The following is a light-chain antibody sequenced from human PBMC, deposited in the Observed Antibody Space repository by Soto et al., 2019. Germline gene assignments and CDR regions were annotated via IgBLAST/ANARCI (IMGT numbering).Light chain of an antibody. CDR1: QSISSW. V-gene: IGKV1-5*03. CDR2: KAS. CDR3: QQYDKASWT. J-gene: IGKJ1*01. Sequence: DIQMTQSPSTLSASVGDRVIITFRASQSISSWLAWYQQKPGKAPNLLIYKASTLKRGVPSRFSGSGSETEFTLTNSSLQPDDFATYYCQQYDKASWTFGQGTKVEIK.